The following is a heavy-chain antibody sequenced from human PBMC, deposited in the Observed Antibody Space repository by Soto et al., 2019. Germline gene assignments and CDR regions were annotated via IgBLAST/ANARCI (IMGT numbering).Heavy chain of an antibody. CDR1: GFSFSNDW. V-gene: IGHV3-23*01. CDR3: ARRSSSWYFDY. CDR2: ISGSGGST. Sequence: XXSLSLSCAASGFSFSNDWMHWVRQAPGKGLEWVSAISGSGGSTYYADSVKGRFTISRDNSKNTLNLQMKSLRAEDTAVYYCARRSSSWYFDYWGQGTLVTVPQ. D-gene: IGHD6-13*01. J-gene: IGHJ4*02.